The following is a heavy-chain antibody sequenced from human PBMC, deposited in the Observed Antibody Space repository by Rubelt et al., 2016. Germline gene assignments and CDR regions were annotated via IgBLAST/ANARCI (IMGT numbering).Heavy chain of an antibody. J-gene: IGHJ4*02. D-gene: IGHD2-21*02. CDR2: ISSSSSYS. Sequence: EVQLVESGGGLVKPGGSLRLSCAASGFTFSSYSMNWVRQAPGKGLEWVSSISSSSSYSYSAASGEGRFTISRDNAKNSLFRQMNRLRAEDTAVYSCATFMVTHFDNWGQGTPVTVSS. V-gene: IGHV3-21*01. CDR3: ATFMVTHFDN. CDR1: GFTFSSYS.